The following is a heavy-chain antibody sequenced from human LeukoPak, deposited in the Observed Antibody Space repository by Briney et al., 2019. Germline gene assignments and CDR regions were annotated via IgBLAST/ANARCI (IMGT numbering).Heavy chain of an antibody. V-gene: IGHV5-51*01. D-gene: IGHD2-2*02. J-gene: IGHJ5*02. CDR2: IYPGDSDN. Sequence: EESLKISCKGSGYSFTSYWIGWVRQMPGKGLEGMGIIYPGDSDNRYSPSFQGQVPISADKSISTAYLQWSSLKASDTAMYYCARQFVVVPAAIDQNWFDPWGQGTLVTVSS. CDR1: GYSFTSYW. CDR3: ARQFVVVPAAIDQNWFDP.